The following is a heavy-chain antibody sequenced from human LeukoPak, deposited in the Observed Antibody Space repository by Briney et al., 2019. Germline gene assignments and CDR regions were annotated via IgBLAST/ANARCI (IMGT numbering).Heavy chain of an antibody. J-gene: IGHJ4*02. CDR1: GGSFSGYY. Sequence: SETLSLTCAVYGGSFSGYYWTWIGQPPGKGLEWIGEINHSGSTNYNPSLKSRVTISVDTSKNQFSLKLNSVTAADTAVYYCTSIEAATIFSSQGQYWGQGTLVTVSS. D-gene: IGHD5-24*01. CDR3: TSIEAATIFSSQGQY. V-gene: IGHV4-34*01. CDR2: INHSGST.